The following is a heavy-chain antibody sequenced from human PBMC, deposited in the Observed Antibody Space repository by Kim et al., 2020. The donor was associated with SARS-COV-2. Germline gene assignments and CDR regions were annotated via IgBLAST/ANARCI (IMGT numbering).Heavy chain of an antibody. D-gene: IGHD2-15*01. CDR1: GFTVSSYA. CDR2: ISGSGGST. CDR3: AKDEDCSGGSCYSGNWFDP. J-gene: IGHJ5*02. V-gene: IGHV3-23*01. Sequence: GGSLRLSCAASGFTVSSYAMSWVRQAPGKGLEWVSAISGSGGSTYYADSVKGRFTISRDNSKNTLYLQMNSLRAEDTAVYYCAKDEDCSGGSCYSGNWFDPWGQGTLVTVSS.